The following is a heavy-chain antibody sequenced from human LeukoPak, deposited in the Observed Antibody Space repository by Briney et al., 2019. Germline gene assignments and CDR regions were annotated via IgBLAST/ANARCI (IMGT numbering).Heavy chain of an antibody. CDR2: VESDASRT. CDR3: VKGGHKLDIQTTHYYYGLDV. Sequence: PGGSLRLSSVASGFTLSDHWMYWVRQGPSRGLAHVSRVESDASRTTYADSVKGRFTISRDDAKNTMYLQMNSLRVEDTAVYYCVKGGHKLDIQTTHYYYGLDVWGQGTTVAVS. D-gene: IGHD5-12*01. V-gene: IGHV3-74*03. J-gene: IGHJ6*02. CDR1: GFTLSDHW.